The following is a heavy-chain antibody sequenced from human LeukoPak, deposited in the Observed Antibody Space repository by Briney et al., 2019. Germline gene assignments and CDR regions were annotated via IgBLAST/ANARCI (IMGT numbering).Heavy chain of an antibody. CDR2: LNWNGDNT. V-gene: IGHV3-20*04. CDR3: ARRADDAFDI. J-gene: IGHJ3*02. Sequence: AGGSLRLSCAASGFTFDDYGMSWVRQAPGKGLEWVSGLNWNGDNTGYADSVKGRFTISRDNAKNSLYLQMNSLRAEDTAVYYCARRADDAFDIWGQGTMVTVSS. CDR1: GFTFDDYG.